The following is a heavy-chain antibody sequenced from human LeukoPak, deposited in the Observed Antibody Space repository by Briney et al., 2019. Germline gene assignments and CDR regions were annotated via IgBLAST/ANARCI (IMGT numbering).Heavy chain of an antibody. Sequence: SETLSLTCTVSGGSISRYYWSWIRQTPGKGLEWIGYIYYSGSTDYNPSLKSRVTISVDTSKNQFSLKLNSVTAADTAIYYCARQYPCDRGVYQDYWAREILATFP. CDR2: IYYSGST. CDR1: GGSISRYY. D-gene: IGHD3-22*01. CDR3: ARQYPCDRGVYQDY. V-gene: IGHV4-59*01. J-gene: IGHJ4*02.